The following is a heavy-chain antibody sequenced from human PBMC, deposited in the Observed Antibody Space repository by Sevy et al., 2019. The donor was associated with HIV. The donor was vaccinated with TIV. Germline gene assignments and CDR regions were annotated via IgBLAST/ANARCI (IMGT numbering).Heavy chain of an antibody. J-gene: IGHJ6*02. CDR2: IKSKTDGGPT. CDR1: GFTFSNAW. Sequence: GGSLRLSCAASGFTFSNAWMNWVRQAPGKGLEWVGRIKSKTDGGPTDYAAPVKGRFTISRDDSKNTLYLQMNSLKTEDTAVYYCTTAPRSYSSSWYSYYYYYGMDVWGQGTTVTVSS. CDR3: TTAPRSYSSSWYSYYYYYGMDV. D-gene: IGHD6-13*01. V-gene: IGHV3-15*07.